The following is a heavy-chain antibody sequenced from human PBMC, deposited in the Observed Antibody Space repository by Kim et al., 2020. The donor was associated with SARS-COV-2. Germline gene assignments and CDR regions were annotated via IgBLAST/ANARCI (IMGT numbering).Heavy chain of an antibody. CDR2: ISQDGSET. CDR1: GFTFRTYW. CDR3: AISSMVTAPGY. D-gene: IGHD2-21*02. Sequence: GGSLRLSCAASGFTFRTYWMSWVRQAPGKGLEWVAKISQDGSETYYVDSVKGRFTILRDNGKNSVYLQMNSLRAEDTAVYYCAISSMVTAPGYWGQGTL. V-gene: IGHV3-7*03. J-gene: IGHJ4*02.